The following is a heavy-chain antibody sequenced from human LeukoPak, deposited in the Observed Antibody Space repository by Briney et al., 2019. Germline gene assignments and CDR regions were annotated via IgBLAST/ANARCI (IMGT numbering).Heavy chain of an antibody. D-gene: IGHD4-17*01. CDR2: ISGSGGST. V-gene: IGHV3-23*01. CDR3: AKDVSPTTVTTGAFDI. J-gene: IGHJ3*02. CDR1: GFTFSSYG. Sequence: GGSLRLSCAASGFTFSSYGMSWVRQAPGKGLEWVSAISGSGGSTYYADSVKGRFTISRDNSKNTLYLQMNSLRAEDTAVYYCAKDVSPTTVTTGAFDIWGQGTMVTVSS.